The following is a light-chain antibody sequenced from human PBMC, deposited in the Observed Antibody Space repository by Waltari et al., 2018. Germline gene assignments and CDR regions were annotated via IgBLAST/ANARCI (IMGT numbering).Light chain of an antibody. V-gene: IGKV4-1*01. Sequence: DIVMTQSPDSLAVSLGETAPINCKSSQSVLYGSNNNNYLAWYQQKPGQPPKLLIYWASTRESGVPDRFSGSGSGTDFTLTISSLQAEDVAVYYCQQYYSTPLTFGGGTKVEIK. J-gene: IGKJ4*01. CDR2: WAS. CDR3: QQYYSTPLT. CDR1: QSVLYGSNNNNY.